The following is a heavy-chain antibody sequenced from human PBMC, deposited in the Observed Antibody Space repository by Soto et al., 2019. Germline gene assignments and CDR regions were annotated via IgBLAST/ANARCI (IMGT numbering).Heavy chain of an antibody. CDR2: ISLDVVGK. D-gene: IGHD6-13*01. CDR3: GSWIEVKS. Sequence: GGSLRLSCAASGFTFISYWMPWVRQTPGKGLVWVARISLDVVGKYYVDSVKGRFTISRDNAKNTLYVQMNSLRADDTAVYYCGSWIEVKSWGKGTTVPVS. V-gene: IGHV3-7*01. CDR1: GFTFISYW. J-gene: IGHJ6*03.